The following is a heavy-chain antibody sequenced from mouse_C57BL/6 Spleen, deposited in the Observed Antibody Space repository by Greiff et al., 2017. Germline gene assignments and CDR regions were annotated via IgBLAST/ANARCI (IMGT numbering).Heavy chain of an antibody. Sequence: QVQLQQSGPGLVQPSQSLSITCTVSGFSLTSYGVHWVRQSPGKGLEWLGVIWSGGSTDYNAAFISRLSISKDNSKSQVFFKMNSLQADDTAIYYCDREDDCYYLRPYAMDYWGQGTSVTVSS. CDR3: DREDDCYYLRPYAMDY. CDR1: GFSLTSYG. J-gene: IGHJ4*01. CDR2: IWSGGST. V-gene: IGHV2-2*01. D-gene: IGHD2-3*01.